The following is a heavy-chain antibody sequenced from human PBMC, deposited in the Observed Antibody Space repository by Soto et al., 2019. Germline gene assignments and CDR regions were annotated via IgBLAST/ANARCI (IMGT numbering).Heavy chain of an antibody. V-gene: IGHV1-58*01. CDR3: AAELYSGGSCCSFDI. D-gene: IGHD2-15*01. J-gene: IGHJ3*02. Sequence: QMQVVQSGPEVKSPGTSVKVSCKTSGFTFSNSAVQWVRQARGQRLEWMGWIVVGSGNTNYAQKFRERVTITRDMSTSTAHMELSSLRSEDTAVYYCAAELYSGGSCCSFDIWSQGTIVTVSS. CDR1: GFTFSNSA. CDR2: IVVGSGNT.